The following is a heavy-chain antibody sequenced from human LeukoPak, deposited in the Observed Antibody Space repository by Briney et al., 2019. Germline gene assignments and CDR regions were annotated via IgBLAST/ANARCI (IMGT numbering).Heavy chain of an antibody. CDR3: AKDQGAAFSSLWTNFVEAFDI. CDR2: ISSNSGTI. CDR1: GFTFSSYS. Sequence: PGGSLRLSCAASGFTFSSYSMNWVRQAPGKGLEWVSYISSNSGTIYYADSVKGRFTISRDNSKNTLYLQMNSLRAEDTAVYYCAKDQGAAFSSLWTNFVEAFDIWGQGTMVTVSS. V-gene: IGHV3-48*01. D-gene: IGHD2/OR15-2a*01. J-gene: IGHJ3*02.